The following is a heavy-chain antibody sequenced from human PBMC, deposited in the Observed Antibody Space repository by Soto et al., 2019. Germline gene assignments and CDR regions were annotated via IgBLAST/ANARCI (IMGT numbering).Heavy chain of an antibody. D-gene: IGHD6-13*01. CDR1: GFTFESYG. J-gene: IGHJ4*02. Sequence: GGSLRLSCAASGFTFESYGMTWVRQAPGKGLEWVSAVSGSGHTTYYADSVKGRFTVSRDNSKDTLYLHLTSLRAEDTALYYCTKERAPGVAVSGGFDFWGRGTLVTVSS. CDR3: TKERAPGVAVSGGFDF. CDR2: VSGSGHTT. V-gene: IGHV3-23*01.